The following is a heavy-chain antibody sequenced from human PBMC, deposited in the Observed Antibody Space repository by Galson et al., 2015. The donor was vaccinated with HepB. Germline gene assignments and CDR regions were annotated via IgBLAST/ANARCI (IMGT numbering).Heavy chain of an antibody. Sequence: SLRLSCAASGFTFSMHWMTWVRQAPGKGLEWVADIKQDGNEQHYVDSVEGRFTISRDNARNSLFLQMDSLRAEDTAVYYCARENYYDGSGSDAFDMWGQGTMVTVSA. CDR3: ARENYYDGSGSDAFDM. D-gene: IGHD3-22*01. CDR1: GFTFSMHW. V-gene: IGHV3-7*01. CDR2: IKQDGNEQ. J-gene: IGHJ3*02.